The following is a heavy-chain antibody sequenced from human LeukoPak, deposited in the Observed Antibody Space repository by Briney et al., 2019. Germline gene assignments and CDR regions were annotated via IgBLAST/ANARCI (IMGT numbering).Heavy chain of an antibody. CDR2: IYYSGST. V-gene: IGHV4-39*07. CDR1: GGSISSSSYY. J-gene: IGHJ4*02. CDR3: ARDTRELRYFDWFLDY. Sequence: SETLSLTCTVSGGSISSSSYYWGWIRQPPGKGLEWIGSIYYSGSTYYNPSLKSRVTISVDTSKNQFSLKLSSVTAADTAVYYCARDTRELRYFDWFLDYWGQGTLVTVSS. D-gene: IGHD3-9*01.